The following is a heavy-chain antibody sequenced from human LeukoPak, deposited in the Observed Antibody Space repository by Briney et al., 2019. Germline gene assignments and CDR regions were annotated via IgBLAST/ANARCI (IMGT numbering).Heavy chain of an antibody. CDR3: ARATVAGNDY. CDR1: GYTFTGYY. CDR2: ISAYNGHT. V-gene: IGHV1-18*04. J-gene: IGHJ4*02. D-gene: IGHD6-19*01. Sequence: ASVKVSCKASGYTFTGYYMHWVRQAPGQGLEWMGWISAYNGHTNYAQKLQGRVTMTTDTSTSTAYMELSRLRSDDTAVYYCARATVAGNDYWGQGTLVTVSS.